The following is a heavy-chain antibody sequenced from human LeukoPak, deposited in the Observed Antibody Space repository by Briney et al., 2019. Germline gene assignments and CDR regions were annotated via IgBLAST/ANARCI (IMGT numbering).Heavy chain of an antibody. V-gene: IGHV3-23*03. J-gene: IGHJ4*02. CDR2: IYSGGST. D-gene: IGHD4/OR15-4a*01. Sequence: QPGGSLRLSCAASGFTFSTYVMNWFRQAPGKGLEWVSLIYSGGSTNYADSVKGRFTISRDNSKDTLYPQMNSLRAEDTAVYYCARWSYGGVDYWGQGTLVTVSS. CDR1: GFTFSTYV. CDR3: ARWSYGGVDY.